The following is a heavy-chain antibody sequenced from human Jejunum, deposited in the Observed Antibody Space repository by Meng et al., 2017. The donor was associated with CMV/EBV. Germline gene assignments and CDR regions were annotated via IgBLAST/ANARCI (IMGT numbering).Heavy chain of an antibody. Sequence: QVQLVQSGAEVKKPGASVKGSCKASGYTFFSYDITWVRQAPGQGLEWMGWISTYNGKTNFAQKLLGRVTMTTDTSTNTAYMELRSLRSDDTAIYYCARGIVGTTIDLWGRGTLVTVSS. D-gene: IGHD1-26*01. CDR1: GYTFFSYD. V-gene: IGHV1-18*01. J-gene: IGHJ5*02. CDR3: ARGIVGTTIDL. CDR2: ISTYNGKT.